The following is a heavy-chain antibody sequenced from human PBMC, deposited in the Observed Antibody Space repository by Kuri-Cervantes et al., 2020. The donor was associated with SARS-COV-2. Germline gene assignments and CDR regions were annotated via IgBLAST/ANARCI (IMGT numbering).Heavy chain of an antibody. CDR1: GFLFSASA. CDR3: STLIDY. V-gene: IGHV3-73*01. Sequence: GGSLRLSCEVSGFLFSASAIHWVRQASGKGLEWIGRVRGKANNYAKAYAASVRGRFTISRDDSKNMAYLQMNSLKTEDTAVYYCSTLIDYWGQGALVTVSS. CDR2: VRGKANNYAK. J-gene: IGHJ4*02.